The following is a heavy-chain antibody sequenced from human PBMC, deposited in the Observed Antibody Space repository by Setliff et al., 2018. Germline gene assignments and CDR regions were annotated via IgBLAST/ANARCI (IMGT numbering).Heavy chain of an antibody. CDR2: INPNTGAA. J-gene: IGHJ6*03. V-gene: IGHV1-2*02. D-gene: IGHD1-1*01. CDR3: TRDPTGSNFYNFQFYMDV. CDR1: GYPFTGYY. Sequence: ASVKVFCKAFGYPFTGYYYNHWVRQAPGQGPEWMGWINPNTGAAKYAQQFQGRVTMTRDMSLRTVYLDLSGLTSDDTAVYYCTRDPTGSNFYNFQFYMDVWGEGTTVTVSS.